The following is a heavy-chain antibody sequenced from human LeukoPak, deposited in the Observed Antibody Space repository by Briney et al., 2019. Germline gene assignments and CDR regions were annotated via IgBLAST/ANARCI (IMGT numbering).Heavy chain of an antibody. Sequence: GGSLRLSCAASGFTFSSYSMNWVRQAPGKGLEWVSSISSSSSYIYYADSVKGRFTISRDNAKNSLYLQMNSLRAEDTAVYYCARRPGYCSSTSCYRYAFDIWGQGTMVTVSS. V-gene: IGHV3-21*01. J-gene: IGHJ3*02. CDR2: ISSSSSYI. CDR3: ARRPGYCSSTSCYRYAFDI. CDR1: GFTFSSYS. D-gene: IGHD2-2*03.